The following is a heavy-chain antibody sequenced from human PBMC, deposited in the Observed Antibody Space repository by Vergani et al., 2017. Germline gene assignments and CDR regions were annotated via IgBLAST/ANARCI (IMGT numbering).Heavy chain of an antibody. CDR1: GFTVSSNY. Sequence: EVQLVETGGGLIQPGGSLRLSCAASGFTVSSNYMSWVRQAPGKGLEWVSVIYSGGNTYYADSVKGGLTLSRDNSKNTLYLQMNSLRAEDTAVYYCARLENDYSNYWAFDIWGQGTMVTVSS. CDR3: ARLENDYSNYWAFDI. D-gene: IGHD4-11*01. CDR2: IYSGGNT. J-gene: IGHJ3*02. V-gene: IGHV3-53*02.